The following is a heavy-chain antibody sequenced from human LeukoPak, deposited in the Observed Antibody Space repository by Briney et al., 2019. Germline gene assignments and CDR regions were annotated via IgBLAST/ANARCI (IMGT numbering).Heavy chain of an antibody. CDR3: AKSLLRVYGWFDP. D-gene: IGHD1-26*01. V-gene: IGHV3-23*01. CDR2: FSGSGRST. CDR1: GFTFSSNP. J-gene: IGHJ5*02. Sequence: GGSLRLAWAAEGFTFSSNPVSWDRQAPGEGLAWVSAFSGSGRSTYYADSVTGRRTMCRDHCKNTLYLQMNSLRAEDTAVYYCAKSLLRVYGWFDPWGQGNLVTVSS.